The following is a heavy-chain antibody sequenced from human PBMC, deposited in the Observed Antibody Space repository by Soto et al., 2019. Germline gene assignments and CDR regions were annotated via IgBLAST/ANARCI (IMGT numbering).Heavy chain of an antibody. CDR1: GSTFEDYA. CDR3: VKDRFSIAVAGTYFDY. D-gene: IGHD6-19*01. Sequence: GGSLRLSCVASGSTFEDYAMHWVRQAPGKGLEYVSAISSNGGSTYYADSVKGRFTISRDNSKNTLYLQMSSLRAEDTAVYYCVKDRFSIAVAGTYFDYWGQGTLVTVSS. J-gene: IGHJ4*02. CDR2: ISSNGGST. V-gene: IGHV3-64D*08.